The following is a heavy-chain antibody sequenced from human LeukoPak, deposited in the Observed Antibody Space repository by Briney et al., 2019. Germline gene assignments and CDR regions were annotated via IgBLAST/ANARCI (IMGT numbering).Heavy chain of an antibody. V-gene: IGHV1-2*02. CDR3: ARDRDGLWLNYYYYMDV. Sequence: ASVKFSCKASGSTFTGYFIHCVRQAPGQGLEWMGWINPNSGGTNYAQKFQGRVTMTRDTSISTAYMELSSLGSDDTAVYYCARDRDGLWLNYYYYMDVWGKGTTVTVSS. CDR1: GSTFTGYF. CDR2: INPNSGGT. D-gene: IGHD5-18*01. J-gene: IGHJ6*03.